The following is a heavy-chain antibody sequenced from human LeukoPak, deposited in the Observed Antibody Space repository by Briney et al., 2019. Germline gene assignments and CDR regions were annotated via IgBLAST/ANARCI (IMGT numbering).Heavy chain of an antibody. CDR3: ARGGDILTGYYIRTIDY. D-gene: IGHD3-9*01. CDR1: RFTFSSYG. Sequence: GGSLRLSCAASRFTFSSYGMHWVRQAPGKGLEWVAVIWCDGSNKYYADSVKGRFTISRDNSKNTLYLQMNSLRAEDTAVYYCARGGDILTGYYIRTIDYWGQGTLVTVSS. J-gene: IGHJ4*02. CDR2: IWCDGSNK. V-gene: IGHV3-33*01.